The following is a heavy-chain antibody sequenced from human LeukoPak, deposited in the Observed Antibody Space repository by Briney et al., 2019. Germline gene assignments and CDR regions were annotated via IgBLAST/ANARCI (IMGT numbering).Heavy chain of an antibody. D-gene: IGHD3-10*01. CDR2: IIPILGIA. Sequence: ASVKVSCKASGGTFSSYAISWVRQAPGQGLEWMGRIIPILGIANYAQKFQGRVTITADKSTSTAYTELSSLRSEDTAVYYCARDNSAAQYYYGSGSYYYYFDYWGQGTLVTVSS. CDR1: GGTFSSYA. V-gene: IGHV1-69*04. CDR3: ARDNSAAQYYYGSGSYYYYFDY. J-gene: IGHJ4*02.